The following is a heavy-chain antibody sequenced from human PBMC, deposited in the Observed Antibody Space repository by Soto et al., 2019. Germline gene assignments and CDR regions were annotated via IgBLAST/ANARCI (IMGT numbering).Heavy chain of an antibody. V-gene: IGHV3-48*01. CDR2: ISSSSSTI. CDR1: GFTFSSYS. J-gene: IGHJ4*02. CDR3: ARGCGGDCYRVDY. D-gene: IGHD2-21*02. Sequence: LRLSCAASGFTFSSYSMNWVRQAPGKGLEWVSYISSSSSTIYYADSVKGRFTISRDNAKNSLYLQMNSLRAEDTAVYYCARGCGGDCYRVDYWGQGTQVTVSS.